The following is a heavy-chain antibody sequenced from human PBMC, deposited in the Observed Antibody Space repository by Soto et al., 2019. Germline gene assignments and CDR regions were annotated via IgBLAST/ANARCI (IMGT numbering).Heavy chain of an antibody. D-gene: IGHD3-22*01. CDR2: IKNDGSWT. V-gene: IGHV3-74*01. Sequence: PGGSLRLSCAASGFTFSTYWMHWVRQAPGKGLVWVSRIKNDGSWTIYADSVKGRFTISRDNAKNTLYLQMNSLRAEDTAIYYCVRDGGHHSSGWRAFDMWGQGTMVTVSS. J-gene: IGHJ3*02. CDR3: VRDGGHHSSGWRAFDM. CDR1: GFTFSTYW.